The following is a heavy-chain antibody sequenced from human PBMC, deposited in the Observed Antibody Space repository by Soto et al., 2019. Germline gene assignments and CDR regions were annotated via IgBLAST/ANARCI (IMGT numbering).Heavy chain of an antibody. D-gene: IGHD3-22*01. CDR3: AGGGSIVVATRRLMDV. V-gene: IGHV1-69*13. CDR1: GGTFSSYA. Sequence: SVKVSCKASGGTFSSYAISCVRQAPGQGLEWMGGIIPIFGTANYAQKFQGRVTITADESTSTAYMQLSSVTVADTAFYYCAGGGSIVVATRRLMDVWGKGTPVTVSS. J-gene: IGHJ6*03. CDR2: IIPIFGTA.